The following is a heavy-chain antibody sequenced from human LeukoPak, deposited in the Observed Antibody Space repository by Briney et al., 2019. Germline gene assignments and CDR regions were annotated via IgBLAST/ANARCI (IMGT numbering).Heavy chain of an antibody. D-gene: IGHD5-18*01. CDR3: AKEGYSYGYEVGVDY. CDR1: GFIFNSYW. Sequence: GGSLRLSCAASGFIFNSYWMSWVRQAPGKRLEWVGNIKHDGSERYYVDSVKGRFTISRDNAKNTLYLQMNSLRAEDTAVYYCAKEGYSYGYEVGVDYWGQGTLVTVSS. CDR2: IKHDGSER. J-gene: IGHJ4*02. V-gene: IGHV3-7*03.